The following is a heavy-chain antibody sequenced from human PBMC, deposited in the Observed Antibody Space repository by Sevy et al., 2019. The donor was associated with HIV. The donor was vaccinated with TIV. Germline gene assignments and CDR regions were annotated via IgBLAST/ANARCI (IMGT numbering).Heavy chain of an antibody. J-gene: IGHJ4*02. CDR3: VRAIASDGSF. Sequence: GGSLRLSCAASGFTFSSYSMNWVRQAPGKGLEWVANINQNGSVKYYVNSVKGRFTISRDNARNLVSLQMNNLRAEDTALYYCVRAIASDGSFWGQGTLVTVSS. CDR1: GFTFSSYS. CDR2: INQNGSVK. D-gene: IGHD6-13*01. V-gene: IGHV3-7*01.